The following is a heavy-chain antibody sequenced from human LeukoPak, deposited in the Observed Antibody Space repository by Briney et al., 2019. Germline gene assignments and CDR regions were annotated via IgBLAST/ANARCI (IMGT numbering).Heavy chain of an antibody. Sequence: PGGSLRLSCAASGCTFSSYEMNWVRQAPGKGLEWVSFISNNGDTITYVDSVKGRFTISRDNAKNSLYLQLNSLRAEDTAVYYCARWYCSSTNCHYYYYGMDVWGQETTVTVSS. V-gene: IGHV3-48*03. J-gene: IGHJ6*02. CDR3: ARWYCSSTNCHYYYYGMDV. D-gene: IGHD2-2*01. CDR2: ISNNGDTI. CDR1: GCTFSSYE.